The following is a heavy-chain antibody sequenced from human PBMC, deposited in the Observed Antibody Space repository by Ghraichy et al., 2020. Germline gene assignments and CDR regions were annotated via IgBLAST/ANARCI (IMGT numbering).Heavy chain of an antibody. Sequence: ESLNISCKGSGYSFTSYWISWVRQMPGKGLEWMGRIDPSDSYTNYSPSFQGHVTISADKSISTAYLQWSSLKASDTAMYYCARRLVIGWHGADQIDYWGQGTLVTVSS. V-gene: IGHV5-10-1*01. CDR1: GYSFTSYW. J-gene: IGHJ4*02. CDR2: IDPSDSYT. D-gene: IGHD6-19*01. CDR3: ARRLVIGWHGADQIDY.